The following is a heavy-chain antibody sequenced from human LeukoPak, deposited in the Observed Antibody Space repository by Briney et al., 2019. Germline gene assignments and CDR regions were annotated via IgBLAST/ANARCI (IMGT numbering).Heavy chain of an antibody. CDR2: IKQDGSEK. J-gene: IGHJ4*02. Sequence: AGGSLRLSCAASGFTFSTYWMSWVRQAPGKGLEWVANIKQDGSEKNHVASVKGRFTISRDNAKNSLYLQMNSLRVEDTAMYYCARDQSEYNWNDWVQGTLVTVSS. V-gene: IGHV3-7*01. CDR1: GFTFSTYW. D-gene: IGHD1-20*01. CDR3: ARDQSEYNWND.